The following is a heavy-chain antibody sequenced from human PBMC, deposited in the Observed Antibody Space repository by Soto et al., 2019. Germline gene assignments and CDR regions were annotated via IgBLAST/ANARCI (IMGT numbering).Heavy chain of an antibody. CDR2: IYYSGST. V-gene: IGHV4-59*12. D-gene: IGHD3-3*01. CDR1: GGSISSYY. Sequence: PSETLSLTCTVSGGSISSYYWSWIRQPPGKGLEWIGYIYYSGSTYYNPSLKSRVTISVDTSKNQFSLKLSSVTAADTAVYYCARAPSYDFWSGYYTKNWFDPWGQGTLVTVSS. J-gene: IGHJ5*02. CDR3: ARAPSYDFWSGYYTKNWFDP.